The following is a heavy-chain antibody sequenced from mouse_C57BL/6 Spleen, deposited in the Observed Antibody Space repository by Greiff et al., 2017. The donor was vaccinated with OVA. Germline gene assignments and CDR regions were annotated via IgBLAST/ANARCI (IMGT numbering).Heavy chain of an antibody. CDR3: ARGLRLREGYYAMDY. D-gene: IGHD3-2*02. Sequence: QVQLQQPGAELVMPGASVKLSCKASGYTFTSYWMHWVKQRPGQGLEWIGEIDPSDSYTNYNQKFKGKSTLTVDKSSSTAYMQLSSLTSEDSAVYYCARGLRLREGYYAMDYWGQGTSVTVSS. CDR1: GYTFTSYW. J-gene: IGHJ4*01. CDR2: IDPSDSYT. V-gene: IGHV1-69*01.